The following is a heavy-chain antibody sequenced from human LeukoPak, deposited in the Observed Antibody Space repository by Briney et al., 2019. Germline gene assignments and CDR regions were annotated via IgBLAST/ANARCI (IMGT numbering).Heavy chain of an antibody. CDR1: GYTFTSYG. J-gene: IGHJ6*02. Sequence: GASVKVSCKASGYTFTSYGISWVRQAPGQGLEWMGWISAYNGNTNYAQKLQGRVTMTTDTSTSTAYMELRSLGSDDTAVYYCARDKWLVEGGYYYYGMDVWGQGTTVTVSS. CDR2: ISAYNGNT. V-gene: IGHV1-18*01. CDR3: ARDKWLVEGGYYYYGMDV. D-gene: IGHD6-19*01.